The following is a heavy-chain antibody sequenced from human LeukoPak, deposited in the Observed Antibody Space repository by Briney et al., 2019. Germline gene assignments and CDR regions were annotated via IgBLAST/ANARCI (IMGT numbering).Heavy chain of an antibody. V-gene: IGHV4-59*01. Sequence: SETLSLTCSVSGVSISAYYWSWIRQSPEKGLEWIGYIHYTGSTYYNPSLRSRVTISVDTSKNQFSLRLISVTAADTAMYYCARSRGNLYFQHWGQGTLVTVSS. CDR1: GVSISAYY. D-gene: IGHD6-25*01. CDR3: ARSRGNLYFQH. CDR2: IHYTGST. J-gene: IGHJ1*01.